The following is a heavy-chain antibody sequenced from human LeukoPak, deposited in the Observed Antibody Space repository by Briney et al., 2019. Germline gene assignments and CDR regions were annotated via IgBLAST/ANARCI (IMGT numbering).Heavy chain of an antibody. CDR1: GFTFRSYA. V-gene: IGHV3-23*01. Sequence: GGSLRLSCAASGFTFRSYAMSWVRQAPGRGLEWVSVIRGSGDSTYYADSVKGRFTISRDNSKNTLYVQMSSLRAEDTATYYCATGDGSGTNYFYYYGMDVWGQGTRVTVSS. D-gene: IGHD3-10*01. CDR3: ATGDGSGTNYFYYYGMDV. J-gene: IGHJ6*02. CDR2: IRGSGDST.